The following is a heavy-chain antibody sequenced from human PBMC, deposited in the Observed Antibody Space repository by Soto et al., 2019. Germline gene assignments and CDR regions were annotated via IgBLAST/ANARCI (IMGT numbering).Heavy chain of an antibody. Sequence: PSETLSLTCAVYGGSFSGYYWTWIRQPPGTGLEWIGEINHSGSTNYNPSLKSRVTISVDTSKNQFSLKLTSVTAADTAGYYCASDKITGAFDYWGQGTLVTVSS. CDR1: GGSFSGYY. V-gene: IGHV4-34*01. D-gene: IGHD2-8*02. CDR2: INHSGST. CDR3: ASDKITGAFDY. J-gene: IGHJ4*02.